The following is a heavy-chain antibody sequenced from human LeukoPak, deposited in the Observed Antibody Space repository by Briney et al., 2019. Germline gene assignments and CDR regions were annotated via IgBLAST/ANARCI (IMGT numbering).Heavy chain of an antibody. CDR2: FNSDGSST. Sequence: PGGSLRLSCAASGFTFSSYWMHWVRQAPGKGLVWVSRFNSDGSSTSYADSVKGRFTISRDNAKNTLYLQMNSLRAEDTAVYYCARNSNQYYYGMDVWGQGTTVTVSS. D-gene: IGHD4-11*01. V-gene: IGHV3-74*01. J-gene: IGHJ6*02. CDR3: ARNSNQYYYGMDV. CDR1: GFTFSSYW.